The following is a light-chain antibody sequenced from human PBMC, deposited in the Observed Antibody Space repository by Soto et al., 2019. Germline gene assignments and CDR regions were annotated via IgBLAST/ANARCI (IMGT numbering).Light chain of an antibody. CDR3: QSYDSSLSGSV. CDR2: GNN. J-gene: IGLJ7*01. Sequence: QAVVTQPPSVSGAPGQRVTISCTGSSSNIGAGYDVHWYQQLPGTAPKLLMYGNNNRPSGVPDRFSGSKSGTSASLAITGLQAEDEADYYCQSYDSSLSGSVFGGGTQLTVL. V-gene: IGLV1-40*01. CDR1: SSNIGAGYD.